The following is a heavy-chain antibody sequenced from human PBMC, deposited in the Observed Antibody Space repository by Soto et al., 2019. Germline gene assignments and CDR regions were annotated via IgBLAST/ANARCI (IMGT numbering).Heavy chain of an antibody. D-gene: IGHD2-21*02. CDR2: ISAYNGNT. CDR3: ASGVTPIDY. V-gene: IGHV1-18*01. J-gene: IGHJ4*02. Sequence: QVQLVQSGAEVKKPGASVKVSCKASGYTFTNFGISWVRQAPGQGLEWMGWISAYNGNTNYAQNFPGRVPTTTDTSTSTAYIALRSLRSDDTAVYYCASGVTPIDYWGQGTLVTVSS. CDR1: GYTFTNFG.